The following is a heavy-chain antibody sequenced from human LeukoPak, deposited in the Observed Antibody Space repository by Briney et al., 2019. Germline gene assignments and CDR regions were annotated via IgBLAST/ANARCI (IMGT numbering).Heavy chain of an antibody. V-gene: IGHV3-21*04. CDR1: GFTFSVSS. CDR3: ARKVYHRFDY. Sequence: GGSLRLSCAASGFTFSVSSMNWVRQAPGKGLEWVSSIDPTTNNIFYADSVRGRFTISRDNSKNTLYLQMTSLRAEDTAVYYCARKVYHRFDYWGQGTLVTVSS. D-gene: IGHD2-2*01. CDR2: IDPTTNNI. J-gene: IGHJ4*02.